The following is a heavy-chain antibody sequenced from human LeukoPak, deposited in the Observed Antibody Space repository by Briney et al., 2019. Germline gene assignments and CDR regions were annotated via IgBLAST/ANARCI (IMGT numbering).Heavy chain of an antibody. CDR3: SSPPYDLRVLDS. Sequence: PSETLSLTCTVSGASISSGEYYWTWVRQPPGKGLEWIGYIYYSASTYYNPSLKSRVTISLDTSKNQFSLTLTSVTAADTAVYYCSSPPYDLRVLDSWGQGTQVTVSS. CDR2: IYYSAST. D-gene: IGHD3-22*01. CDR1: GASISSGEYY. V-gene: IGHV4-30-4*01. J-gene: IGHJ5*01.